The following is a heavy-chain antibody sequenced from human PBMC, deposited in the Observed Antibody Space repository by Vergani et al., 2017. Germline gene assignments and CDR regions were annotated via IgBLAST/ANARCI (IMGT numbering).Heavy chain of an antibody. J-gene: IGHJ4*02. D-gene: IGHD5-18*01. CDR1: GFSFGDYA. CDR3: SRGRGYSFGYSDY. CDR2: ISNKAYGGTT. Sequence: VQLVESGGGLVPPGRSLRLSCAASGFSFGDYAMTWVRQAPGKGLEWVAFISNKAYGGTTEYAASVKGRFTISRDDSKRLAYLQLSGLKTEDTAVYFCSRGRGYSFGYSDYWGQGTMVTVSS. V-gene: IGHV3-49*04.